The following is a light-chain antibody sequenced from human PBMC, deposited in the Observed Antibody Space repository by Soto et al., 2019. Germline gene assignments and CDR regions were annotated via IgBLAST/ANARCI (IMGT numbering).Light chain of an antibody. CDR1: QSVSSSY. CDR2: GAS. Sequence: NVLTQSPGTLSLSPGERATLSCRASQSVSSSYLAWYQQKPGQAPRLLIYGASSRATGIPDRFSGSGSGTNFTLTISRLEPEDFAVYYCQQYGSSPTTFGQGT. CDR3: QQYGSSPTT. J-gene: IGKJ1*01. V-gene: IGKV3-20*01.